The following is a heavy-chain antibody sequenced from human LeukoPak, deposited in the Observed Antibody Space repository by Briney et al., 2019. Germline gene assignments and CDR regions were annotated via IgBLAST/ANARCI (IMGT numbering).Heavy chain of an antibody. Sequence: GGSLRLSCAASGFTFDDYAMHWVRQAPGKGLEWVSGISWNSGSIGYADSVKGRFTISRDNAKNSLYLQMNSLRAEDMVLYYCAKGDDYGDHQNFDYWGQGTLVTVSS. J-gene: IGHJ4*02. CDR2: ISWNSGSI. D-gene: IGHD4-17*01. CDR3: AKGDDYGDHQNFDY. CDR1: GFTFDDYA. V-gene: IGHV3-9*03.